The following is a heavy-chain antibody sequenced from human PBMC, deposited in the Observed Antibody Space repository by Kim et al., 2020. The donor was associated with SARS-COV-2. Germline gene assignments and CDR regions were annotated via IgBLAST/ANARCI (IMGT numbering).Heavy chain of an antibody. D-gene: IGHD6-13*01. CDR1: GGSFSGYY. V-gene: IGHV4-34*12. J-gene: IGHJ6*02. CDR2: IIHRRST. CDR3: ARAGRQQQPALDV. Sequence: SETLSLTCAVYGGSFSGYYWSWIRQHPAEGREWIGEIIHRRSTNYNPSLKSRVTISVDTSTNQFSLKLSSVTAADPTVYYCARAGRQQQPALDVWGQGTTVTASS.